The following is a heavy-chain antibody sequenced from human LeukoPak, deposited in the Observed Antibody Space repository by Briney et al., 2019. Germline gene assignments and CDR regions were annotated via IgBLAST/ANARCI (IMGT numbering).Heavy chain of an antibody. D-gene: IGHD3-3*01. Sequence: SETLSLTCTVSGGSISSYYWSWIRQPAGKGLEWIGRIYTSGSTNYNPSLKSRVTMSVDTSKNQFSLKLSSVTAADTAVYDCARDETRITIFGVVTHNWFDPWGQGTLVTVSS. CDR2: IYTSGST. V-gene: IGHV4-4*07. CDR3: ARDETRITIFGVVTHNWFDP. CDR1: GGSISSYY. J-gene: IGHJ5*02.